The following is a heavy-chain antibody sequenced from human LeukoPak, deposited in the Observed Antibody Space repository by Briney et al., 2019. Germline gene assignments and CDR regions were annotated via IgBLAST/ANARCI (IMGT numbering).Heavy chain of an antibody. J-gene: IGHJ4*02. Sequence: GGSLRLSCTASGFRFSDFGMFWVRQAPGRGLEWISFITSSGDTIYYADSVKGRFTISRDNAENSLYLQMNSLRAEDTAVYYCAKGLRFFMGTGAFDYWGQGTLVTVSS. V-gene: IGHV3-48*04. CDR1: GFRFSDFG. CDR3: AKGLRFFMGTGAFDY. CDR2: ITSSGDTI. D-gene: IGHD3-3*01.